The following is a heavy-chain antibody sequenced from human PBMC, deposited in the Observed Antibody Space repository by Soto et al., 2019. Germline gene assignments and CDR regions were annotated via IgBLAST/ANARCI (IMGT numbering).Heavy chain of an antibody. CDR2: IIPIFGTA. CDR3: AREGASGSHIGY. D-gene: IGHD3-22*01. CDR1: GGTFSSYA. V-gene: IGHV1-69*01. J-gene: IGHJ4*02. Sequence: QVQLVQSGAEVKKPGSSEKVSCKASGGTFSSYAISWVRQAPGQGLEWMGGIIPIFGTANYAQKFQGRVTITADESTSTAYMELSSLRSEVTAVYYCAREGASGSHIGYWGQGTLVTVSS.